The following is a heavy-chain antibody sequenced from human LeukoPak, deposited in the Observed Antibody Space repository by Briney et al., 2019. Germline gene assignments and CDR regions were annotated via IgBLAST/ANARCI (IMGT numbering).Heavy chain of an antibody. D-gene: IGHD6-13*01. CDR3: ARGDERSSWYFRLDY. V-gene: IGHV3-30*04. Sequence: SGGSLRLSCAASGFTFSSYAMHWVRQAPGKGLEWVAVISYDGSNKYYADSVKGRFTISRDNSKNTLYLRMNSLRAEDTAVYYCARGDERSSWYFRLDYWGQGTLVTVS. CDR1: GFTFSSYA. J-gene: IGHJ4*02. CDR2: ISYDGSNK.